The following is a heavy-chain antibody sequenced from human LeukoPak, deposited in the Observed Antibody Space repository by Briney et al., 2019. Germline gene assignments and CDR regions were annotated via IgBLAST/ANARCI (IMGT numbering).Heavy chain of an antibody. CDR3: AKGRNDFWSGYPFYGMDV. Sequence: GGSLRLSCAASGFTFSGYGMHWVRQAPGKGLEWVAVISYDGSYKYYADSVQGRFTISRDNSKNTLYLQMNSLRAEDTAVYYCAKGRNDFWSGYPFYGMDVWGQGTTVTVSS. V-gene: IGHV3-30*18. D-gene: IGHD3-3*01. CDR2: ISYDGSYK. J-gene: IGHJ6*02. CDR1: GFTFSGYG.